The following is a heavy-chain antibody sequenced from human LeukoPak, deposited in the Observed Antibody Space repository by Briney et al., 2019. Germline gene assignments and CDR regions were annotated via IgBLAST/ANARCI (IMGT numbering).Heavy chain of an antibody. CDR3: ARERCSSTSCLNYFDY. J-gene: IGHJ4*02. CDR1: GYTFTGYY. D-gene: IGHD2-2*01. V-gene: IGHV1-2*02. CDR2: INPNSGGT. Sequence: ASVKVSCKASGYTFTGYYMHWVRQAPGQGLEWMGWINPNSGGTNYAQKFQGRVTMTRDTSISTAYMELSRLRSDDTAVYYCARERCSSTSCLNYFDYWAGEPWSPSPQ.